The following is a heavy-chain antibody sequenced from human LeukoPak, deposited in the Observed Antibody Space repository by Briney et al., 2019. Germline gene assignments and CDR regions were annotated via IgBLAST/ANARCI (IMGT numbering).Heavy chain of an antibody. CDR2: ISDSGGST. CDR3: AKGTGSSGYIFMGAFDI. CDR1: GFTFSSYA. V-gene: IGHV3-23*01. D-gene: IGHD3-22*01. Sequence: GGSLRLSCAASGFTFSSYAMSWVRQAPGKGLEWVSAISDSGGSTYYADSVKGRFTISRDNSKNTLYLQMNSLRAEDTAVYYCAKGTGSSGYIFMGAFDIWGQGTMVTVSS. J-gene: IGHJ3*02.